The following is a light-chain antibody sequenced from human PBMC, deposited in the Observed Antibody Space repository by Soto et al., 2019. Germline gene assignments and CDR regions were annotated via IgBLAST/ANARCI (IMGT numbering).Light chain of an antibody. CDR3: QQSFSTPQT. CDR1: QSINIY. CDR2: VAS. V-gene: IGKV1-39*01. J-gene: IGKJ4*01. Sequence: DIQMTQSPSSLSASVGDSVTITCRASQSINIYLSWYQQKPGKAPKLLINVASTLQGGVPSRLSGSGSGTDFTLAISSLQPEDSATYYCQQSFSTPQTFGGGTRVEIK.